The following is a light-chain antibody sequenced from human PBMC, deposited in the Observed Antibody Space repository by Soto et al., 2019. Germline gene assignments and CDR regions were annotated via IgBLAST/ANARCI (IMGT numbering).Light chain of an antibody. Sequence: QSVLTQPASVSGSPGQSITISCTGTSSDVGSYSLVSWYQQHPGKAPKLIIYDVTKRPSGVSNRFSGSKSGNTASLTISGLQAEDEADYYCCSYAGNRVIFGGGTKLTVL. J-gene: IGLJ2*01. V-gene: IGLV2-23*02. CDR3: CSYAGNRVI. CDR2: DVT. CDR1: SSDVGSYSL.